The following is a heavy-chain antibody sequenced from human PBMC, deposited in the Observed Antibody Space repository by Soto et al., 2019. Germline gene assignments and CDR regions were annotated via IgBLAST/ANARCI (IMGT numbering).Heavy chain of an antibody. CDR2: INHSGST. Sequence: PSNTLSLTLAVYGWAFSGSYWSWVGQPPGKGLEWIGEINHSGSTNYNPSLKSRVTISVDTSKNQFSLKLSSVTAADTAVYYCARGLPIAMFWDRGSPKRPFDPWGQGTLFSVSS. D-gene: IGHD3-10*02. CDR1: GWAFSGSY. V-gene: IGHV4-34*01. CDR3: ARGLPIAMFWDRGSPKRPFDP. J-gene: IGHJ5*02.